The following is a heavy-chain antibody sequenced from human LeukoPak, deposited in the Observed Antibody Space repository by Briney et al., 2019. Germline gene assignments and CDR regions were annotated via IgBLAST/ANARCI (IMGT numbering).Heavy chain of an antibody. J-gene: IGHJ4*02. D-gene: IGHD6-6*01. CDR1: GYTFTGYH. Sequence: ASVKVSCKASGYTFTGYHLHWVRQAPGQGLEWVGWINPNGGDTKYAQKFQGRVTMTRDTSISTAYMDLSRLGPDDTAFYYCARDGSTSFFDYWGQGTLVTVSS. CDR3: ARDGSTSFFDY. CDR2: INPNGGDT. V-gene: IGHV1-2*02.